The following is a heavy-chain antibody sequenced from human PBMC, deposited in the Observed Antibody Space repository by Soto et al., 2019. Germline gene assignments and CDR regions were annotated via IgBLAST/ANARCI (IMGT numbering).Heavy chain of an antibody. CDR1: GFTFSGSA. CDR3: TSAYKRTSVTTGDLDY. Sequence: EVQLVESGGGVVQPGGSLKLSCAASGFTFSGSAMHWVRQASGKGLEWVGRIRSKAYSYATAYAASMKGRFTISRDDSKNTAYLQMNGLKAEDTAIYYCTSAYKRTSVTTGDLDYWGQGTLVNVSS. V-gene: IGHV3-73*01. J-gene: IGHJ4*02. CDR2: IRSKAYSYAT. D-gene: IGHD4-17*01.